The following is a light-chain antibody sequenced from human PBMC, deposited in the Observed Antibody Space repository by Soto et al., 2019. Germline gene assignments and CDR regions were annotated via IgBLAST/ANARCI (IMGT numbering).Light chain of an antibody. CDR2: VNSDGSH. V-gene: IGLV4-69*01. Sequence: QPVLTQSPSASASLGASVKLTCTLSSGRSKYAIAWHQQQPEKGPRYLMKVNSDGSHSKGDGIPDRFSGSSSGTERYLTISSLQSEDEADYYCQNWGTGFQVFGTGTKLTVL. CDR1: SGRSKYA. J-gene: IGLJ1*01. CDR3: QNWGTGFQV.